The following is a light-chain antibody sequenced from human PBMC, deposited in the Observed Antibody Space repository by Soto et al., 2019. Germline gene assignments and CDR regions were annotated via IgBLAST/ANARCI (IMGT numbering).Light chain of an antibody. CDR2: SNN. J-gene: IGLJ1*01. Sequence: QSVLTQAPSASETPGQRVTISCSGGSSNIGRNTVNWYQQLPGTAPKLLIYSNNLRPSGVPVRFSGSKSGTSASLAISGLQSEDEADYYCAAWDDSLTDYVFGTGTKLTVL. CDR3: AAWDDSLTDYV. CDR1: SSNIGRNT. V-gene: IGLV1-44*01.